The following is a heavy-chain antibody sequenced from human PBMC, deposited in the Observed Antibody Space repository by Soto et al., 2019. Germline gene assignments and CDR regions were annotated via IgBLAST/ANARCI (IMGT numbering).Heavy chain of an antibody. D-gene: IGHD5-18*01. CDR3: ASQLWTRGSSDY. CDR1: GGSISSSSYY. Sequence: QLQLQESGPGLVKPSETLSLSCTVSGGSISSSSYYWGWIRQPPGKGLEWIGGIYYSGSSYYDPSLRSRVTLSVDTSKEQVSLKLSSVTAADTAVYDCASQLWTRGSSDYWGQGPLVTVSS. V-gene: IGHV4-39*01. CDR2: IYYSGSS. J-gene: IGHJ4*02.